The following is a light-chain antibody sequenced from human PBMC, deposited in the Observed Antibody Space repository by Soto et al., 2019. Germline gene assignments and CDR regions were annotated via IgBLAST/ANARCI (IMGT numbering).Light chain of an antibody. V-gene: IGKV4-1*01. CDR2: WAS. CDR3: QQYLTTPLT. CDR1: QSVLYSSNNKNY. J-gene: IGKJ4*01. Sequence: DIVMTQSPDSLAVSLGERATINCKSSQSVLYSSNNKNYLAWYRQKPGQPPKLLIYWASTRESGVPDRFSGSGSATDFTLTISSLQAEDVAVYYCQQYLTTPLTFGGGTKVEIK.